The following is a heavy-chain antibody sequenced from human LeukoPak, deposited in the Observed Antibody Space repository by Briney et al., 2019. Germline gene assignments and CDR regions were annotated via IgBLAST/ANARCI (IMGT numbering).Heavy chain of an antibody. D-gene: IGHD1-26*01. CDR3: ARAGYTISYYSLDY. CDR1: GDSISSYY. J-gene: IGHJ4*02. V-gene: IGHV4-4*07. CDR2: IYTTGST. Sequence: TSETLSLTCTVSGDSISSYYWSWIRQPAGKGLEWIGRIYTTGSTNYNPSLKSRVTISVDTSKNQFSLKLTSVTAADTAMYYCARAGYTISYYSLDYWGQGTLVTVSS.